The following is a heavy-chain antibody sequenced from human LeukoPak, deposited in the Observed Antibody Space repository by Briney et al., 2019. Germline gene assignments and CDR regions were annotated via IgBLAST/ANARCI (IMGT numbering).Heavy chain of an antibody. J-gene: IGHJ6*02. Sequence: GGSLRLSCAASGFTFSSYGMHWVRQAPGKGLEWVAVIWYDGSNKYYADSVKGRFTISRDNSKNTLYLQTNSLRAEDTAVYYCARGSRRYCSSTSCYGLPHYYYGMDVWGQGTTVTVSS. CDR1: GFTFSSYG. CDR2: IWYDGSNK. V-gene: IGHV3-33*01. D-gene: IGHD2-2*01. CDR3: ARGSRRYCSSTSCYGLPHYYYGMDV.